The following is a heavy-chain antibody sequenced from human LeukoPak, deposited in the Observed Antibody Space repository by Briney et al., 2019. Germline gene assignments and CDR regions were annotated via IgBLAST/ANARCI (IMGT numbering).Heavy chain of an antibody. CDR1: GYTFTSYG. CDR3: ARDPGARRYCSGGSCPWYYYYMDV. Sequence: ASVKVSCEASGYTFTSYGISWVRQAPGQGLEWMGWINPNSGGTNYAQKFQGRVTMTRDTSISTAYMELSRLRSDDTAVYYCARDPGARRYCSGGSCPWYYYYMDVWGKGTTVTVSS. J-gene: IGHJ6*03. V-gene: IGHV1-2*02. D-gene: IGHD2-15*01. CDR2: INPNSGGT.